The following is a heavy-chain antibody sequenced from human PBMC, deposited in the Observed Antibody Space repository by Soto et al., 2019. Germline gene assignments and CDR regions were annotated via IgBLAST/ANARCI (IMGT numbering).Heavy chain of an antibody. V-gene: IGHV1-69*13. CDR3: AIAGVPAYYDILTARTNYGMDV. CDR1: GGSFSGYA. D-gene: IGHD3-9*01. Sequence: SVKRSCKAAGGSFSGYAVSWVRQAPGQGLEWMGGIIPIFGTANYAQKFQGRVTITADESTSTAYMELSSLRSEDTAVYYCAIAGVPAYYDILTARTNYGMDVWGQGTTVTVSS. J-gene: IGHJ6*02. CDR2: IIPIFGTA.